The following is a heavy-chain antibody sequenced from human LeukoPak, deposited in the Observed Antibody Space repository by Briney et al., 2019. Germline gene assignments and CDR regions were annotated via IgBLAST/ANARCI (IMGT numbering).Heavy chain of an antibody. J-gene: IGHJ6*02. Sequence: PGGSLKLSCAASGFTVSSSYMSWVRQAPGKGLEWVSVIYSGGSTYYADSVKGRFTISRDNSKNTLYLQMNSLRAEDTAVYYCAKELVPYYYYGMDVWGQGTTVTVSS. D-gene: IGHD2-2*01. V-gene: IGHV3-66*01. CDR1: GFTVSSSY. CDR2: IYSGGST. CDR3: AKELVPYYYYGMDV.